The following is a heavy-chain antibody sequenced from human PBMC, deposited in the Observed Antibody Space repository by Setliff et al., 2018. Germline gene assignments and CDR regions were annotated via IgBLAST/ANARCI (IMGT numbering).Heavy chain of an antibody. CDR1: GFTFDDYT. CDR2: ISWDGGST. J-gene: IGHJ4*02. V-gene: IGHV3-43*01. CDR3: AKDIAGGSSGYYFDY. Sequence: GGSLRLSCAASGFTFDDYTMHWVRQAPGKGLEWVSLISWDGGSTYYADSVKGRFTISRDNSKNSLYLQMNSLRTEDTALYYCAKDIAGGSSGYYFDYWGQGTLVTVSS. D-gene: IGHD3-22*01.